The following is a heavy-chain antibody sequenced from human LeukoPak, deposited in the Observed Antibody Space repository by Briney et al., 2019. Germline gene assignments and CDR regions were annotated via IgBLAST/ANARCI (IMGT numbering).Heavy chain of an antibody. V-gene: IGHV3-23*01. Sequence: GGSLSLSCAASGFTFSSYAMSWVRQAPGKGLEWVSAISGSGGSTYYADSVKGRFTISKDNSKNTLYLQMNSLRAEDTAVYYCAKVTVYYYGSGSPHHYWGQGTLVTVSS. CDR2: ISGSGGST. D-gene: IGHD3-10*01. J-gene: IGHJ4*02. CDR3: AKVTVYYYGSGSPHHY. CDR1: GFTFSSYA.